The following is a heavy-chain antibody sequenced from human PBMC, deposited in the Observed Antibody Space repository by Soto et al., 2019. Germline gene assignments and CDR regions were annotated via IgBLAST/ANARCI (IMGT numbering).Heavy chain of an antibody. J-gene: IGHJ4*02. CDR3: VRHGMDYYDSSGYYYSPYYFDY. CDR2: IYYSGST. Sequence: PSETLSLTCTVSGGSISSSSYYWGWIRQPPGKGLEWIGSIYYSGSTYYNQSLKSRVTISVDTSKNQFSLKLSSVTAADMAVYYCVRHGMDYYDSSGYYYSPYYFDYWGQGTLVTVSS. D-gene: IGHD3-22*01. V-gene: IGHV4-39*01. CDR1: GGSISSSSYY.